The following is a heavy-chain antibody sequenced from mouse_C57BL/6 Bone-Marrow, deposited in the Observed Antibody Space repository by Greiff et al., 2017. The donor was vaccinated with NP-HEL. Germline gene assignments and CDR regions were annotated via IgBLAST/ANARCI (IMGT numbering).Heavy chain of an antibody. D-gene: IGHD6-1*01. CDR2: IYPGSGST. CDR1: GYTFTSYW. CDR3: ARDGLYYFDY. V-gene: IGHV1-55*01. J-gene: IGHJ2*01. Sequence: QVQLQQPGAELVKPGASVKMSCKASGYTFTSYWITWVKQRPGQGLEWIGDIYPGSGSTNYNEKFKSKATLTVDTPSSTAYMQLSSLTSEDSAVYYCARDGLYYFDYWGQGTTRTVSS.